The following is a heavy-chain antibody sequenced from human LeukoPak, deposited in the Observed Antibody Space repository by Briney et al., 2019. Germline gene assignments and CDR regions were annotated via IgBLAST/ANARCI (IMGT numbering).Heavy chain of an antibody. J-gene: IGHJ4*02. Sequence: SETLPLTCAVSGYSISSGYYWGWIRPPPGKGLEWIGSIYHSGSTYYNPSLKSRVTISVDTSKNQFSLKLSSVTAADTAVYYCARHDYLDRPGREYYFDYWGQGTLVTVSS. CDR2: IYHSGST. CDR3: ARHDYLDRPGREYYFDY. D-gene: IGHD4-11*01. CDR1: GYSISSGYY. V-gene: IGHV4-38-2*01.